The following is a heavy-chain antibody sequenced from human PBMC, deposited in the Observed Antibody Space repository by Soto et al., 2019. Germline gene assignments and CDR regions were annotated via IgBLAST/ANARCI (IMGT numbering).Heavy chain of an antibody. J-gene: IGHJ6*02. CDR2: ISAYNGNT. Sequence: ASVKVSCKASGGTFSSYAISWVRQAPGQGLEWMGWISAYNGNTNYAQKLQGRVTMTTDTSTSTAYMELRSLRSDDTAVYYCARKYSSGWYAGGDYYGMDVWGQGTTVTVSS. D-gene: IGHD6-19*01. CDR1: GGTFSSYA. V-gene: IGHV1-18*01. CDR3: ARKYSSGWYAGGDYYGMDV.